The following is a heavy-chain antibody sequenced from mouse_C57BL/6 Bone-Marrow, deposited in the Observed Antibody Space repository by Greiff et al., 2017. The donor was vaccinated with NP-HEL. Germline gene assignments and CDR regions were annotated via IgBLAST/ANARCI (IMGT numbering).Heavy chain of an antibody. Sequence: QVQLQQSGAELVKPGASVKLSCKASGYTFTSYWMQWVKQRPGQGLEWIGEIDPSDSYTNYNQKFKGKATLTVDTSSSTAYMQLSSLTSEDSAVYYCARGGYYSHSYYAMDYWGQGTSVTVSS. D-gene: IGHD2-12*01. CDR1: GYTFTSYW. J-gene: IGHJ4*01. CDR2: IDPSDSYT. V-gene: IGHV1-50*01. CDR3: ARGGYYSHSYYAMDY.